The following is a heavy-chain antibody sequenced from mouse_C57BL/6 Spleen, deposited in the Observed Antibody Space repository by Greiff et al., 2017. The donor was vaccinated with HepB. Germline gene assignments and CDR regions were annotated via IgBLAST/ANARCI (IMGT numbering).Heavy chain of an antibody. J-gene: IGHJ3*01. CDR2: IYPSDSET. CDR1: GYTFTSYW. D-gene: IGHD1-1*01. V-gene: IGHV1-61*01. CDR3: ARKDYGSRAWFAY. Sequence: VQLQQPGAELVRPGSSVKLSCKASGYTFTSYWMDWVKQRPGQGLEWIGNIYPSDSETHNNQKFKDKATLTVDKSSSTAYMQLSSLTSEDSAVYYCARKDYGSRAWFAYWGQGTLVTVSA.